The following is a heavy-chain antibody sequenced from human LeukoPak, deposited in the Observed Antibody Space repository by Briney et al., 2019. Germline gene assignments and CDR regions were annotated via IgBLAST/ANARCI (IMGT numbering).Heavy chain of an antibody. V-gene: IGHV1-46*01. Sequence: GASVKVSCEASGYTFTSYYMHWVRQAPGQGLEWMGMINPSGISTRYAQKFQGRVTMTRDMSTSTVYMELSSLRSEDTAVYYCAREVDTTMGHDYWGQGTLVTVSS. CDR2: INPSGIST. D-gene: IGHD5-18*01. CDR3: AREVDTTMGHDY. CDR1: GYTFTSYY. J-gene: IGHJ4*02.